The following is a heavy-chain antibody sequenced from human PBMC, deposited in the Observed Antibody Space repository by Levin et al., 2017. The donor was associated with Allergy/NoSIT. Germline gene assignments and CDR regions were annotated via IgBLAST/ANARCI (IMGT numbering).Heavy chain of an antibody. D-gene: IGHD2-15*01. CDR3: AKGRGYCSGGSCYRWYFDL. V-gene: IGHV3-30*18. CDR1: GFTFSSYG. J-gene: IGHJ2*01. CDR2: ISYDGSNK. Sequence: GESLKISCAASGFTFSSYGMHWVRQAPGKGLEWVAVISYDGSNKYYADSVKGRFTISRDNSKNTLYLQMNSLRAEDTAVYYCAKGRGYCSGGSCYRWYFDLWGRGTLVTVSS.